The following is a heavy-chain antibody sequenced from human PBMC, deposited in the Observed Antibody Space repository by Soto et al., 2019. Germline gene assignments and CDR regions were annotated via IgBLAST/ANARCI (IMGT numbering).Heavy chain of an antibody. CDR1: GGTFSSYG. Sequence: TVKVSCKASGGTFSSYGISWVRQAPGQGLEWLGGIIPMFGTATSTQNFQGRLTITADESTSTAYMELSSLTSEDTAVYFCARSVGVTTLSYLDYWRQGTLVTVSS. V-gene: IGHV1-69*13. CDR2: IIPMFGTA. J-gene: IGHJ4*01. CDR3: ARSVGVTTLSYLDY. D-gene: IGHD1-26*01.